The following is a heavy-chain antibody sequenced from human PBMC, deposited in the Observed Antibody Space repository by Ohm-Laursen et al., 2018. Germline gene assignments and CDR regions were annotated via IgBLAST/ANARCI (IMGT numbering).Heavy chain of an antibody. J-gene: IGHJ4*02. D-gene: IGHD3-22*01. CDR1: GFTFSNYA. CDR3: AKEGEGIFDSSYFFDY. Sequence: SLRLSCSASGFTFSNYAMSWVRQAPGKGLEWVSVISDTDDSTYYTDSVKGRCTISRDNSKNTLLLQMSWLRAEDTAVYYCAKEGEGIFDSSYFFDYWGQGALVTVSS. V-gene: IGHV3-23*01. CDR2: ISDTDDST.